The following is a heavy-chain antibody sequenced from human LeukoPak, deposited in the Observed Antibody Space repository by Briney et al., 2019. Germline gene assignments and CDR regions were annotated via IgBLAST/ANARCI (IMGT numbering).Heavy chain of an antibody. J-gene: IGHJ4*02. CDR1: GFTFSSYA. V-gene: IGHV3-30-3*01. CDR3: AREGPSEEFDC. Sequence: GRSLRLSCAASGFTFSSYAMHWVRQAPGKGLEWVAVISYDGSNKYYADSVKGRFTISRDNSKNTLCLQMNSLRAEDTALYYCAREGPSEEFDCWGQGTLVTVSP. CDR2: ISYDGSNK.